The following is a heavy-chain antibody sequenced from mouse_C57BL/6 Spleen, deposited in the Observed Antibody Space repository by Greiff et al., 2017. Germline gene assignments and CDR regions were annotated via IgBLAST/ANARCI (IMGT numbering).Heavy chain of an antibody. D-gene: IGHD2-5*01. CDR3: ARCPYSNYVGYAMDY. CDR2: IDPSDSYT. Sequence: QVQLQQPGAELVMPGASVKLSCKASGYTFTSYWMHWVKQRPGQGLEWIGEIDPSDSYTTYNQKFKGKSTLTVDKSSSTAYMPLSSLTSEDSAVYYCARCPYSNYVGYAMDYWGQGTSVTVSS. V-gene: IGHV1-69*01. J-gene: IGHJ4*01. CDR1: GYTFTSYW.